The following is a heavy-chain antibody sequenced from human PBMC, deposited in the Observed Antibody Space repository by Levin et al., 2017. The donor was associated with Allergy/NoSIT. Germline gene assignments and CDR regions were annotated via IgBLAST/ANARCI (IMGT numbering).Heavy chain of an antibody. V-gene: IGHV4-39*01. CDR2: FYFCGSA. CDR3: VRGEYDVRRSLCFDI. Sequence: SETLSLTCAVSGGSIDSIVSQTHYGGWVRQFPGRGLEWIGSFYFCGSAYYNPSLKSRVTLSVDKSKRQLSLNLASLTAADTAVYYCVRGEYDVRRSLCFDIWGQGAMVTVSP. D-gene: IGHD2/OR15-2a*01. CDR1: GGSIDSIVSQTHY. J-gene: IGHJ3*02.